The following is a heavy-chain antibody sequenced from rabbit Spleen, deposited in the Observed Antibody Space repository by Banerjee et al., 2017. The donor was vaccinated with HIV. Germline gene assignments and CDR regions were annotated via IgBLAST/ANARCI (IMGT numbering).Heavy chain of an antibody. Sequence: QEQLVESGGGLVKPEGSLTLTCTASGFSFSSSYYMCWVRQAPGKGLEWIACIYAGNSGSTYYASWAKGRFTISKTSSTTVTLQMTSLTAADTATYFCARGDSSGTAYGALNLWGPGTLVTVS. V-gene: IGHV1S45*01. D-gene: IGHD1-1*01. CDR2: IYAGNSGST. J-gene: IGHJ4*01. CDR3: ARGDSSGTAYGALNL. CDR1: GFSFSSSYY.